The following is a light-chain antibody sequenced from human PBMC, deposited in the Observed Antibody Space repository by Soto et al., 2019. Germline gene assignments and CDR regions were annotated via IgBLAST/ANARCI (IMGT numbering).Light chain of an antibody. CDR1: SGHSSYA. J-gene: IGLJ2*01. Sequence: QLVLTQSPSASASLGASVKLTCTLSSGHSSYAIAWHQQQPEKGPRYLMKVNSDGSHNKGDGIPDRFSGFSSGAERYLTISSLQSEDEADYYCQTWGAGFSVVFGGGTKVTVL. CDR2: VNSDGSH. V-gene: IGLV4-69*01. CDR3: QTWGAGFSVV.